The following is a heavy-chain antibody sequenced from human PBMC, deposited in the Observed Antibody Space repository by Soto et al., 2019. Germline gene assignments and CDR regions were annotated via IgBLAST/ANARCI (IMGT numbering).Heavy chain of an antibody. J-gene: IGHJ6*02. CDR3: AKVTRRAAAGRYEYYKYGMDV. Sequence: GSLRLSCAASGFAFSTYAMTWVRKAPGKGLEWVSVISGSGGSSYYAASVKGRFTISRDNSKNTLFLQMNGLRAEGTAVYYCAKVTRRAAAGRYEYYKYGMDVWGQGTTVTVSS. CDR2: ISGSGGSS. V-gene: IGHV3-23*01. CDR1: GFAFSTYA. D-gene: IGHD6-13*01.